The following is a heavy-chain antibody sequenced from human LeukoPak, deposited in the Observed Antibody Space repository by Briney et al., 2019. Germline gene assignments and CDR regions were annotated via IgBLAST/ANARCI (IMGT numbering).Heavy chain of an antibody. CDR3: ARDSSTVTTRHFDY. CDR1: GGSITGSSYY. Sequence: SETLSLTCTVSGGSITGSSYYWGWVRQPPGKGLEWIGSIYYSGSTYYNPSLKSRVTISVDTSKNQFSLKLNSVTAADTAVYYCARDSSTVTTRHFDYWGQGTLVTVSS. V-gene: IGHV4-39*07. CDR2: IYYSGST. J-gene: IGHJ4*02. D-gene: IGHD4-17*01.